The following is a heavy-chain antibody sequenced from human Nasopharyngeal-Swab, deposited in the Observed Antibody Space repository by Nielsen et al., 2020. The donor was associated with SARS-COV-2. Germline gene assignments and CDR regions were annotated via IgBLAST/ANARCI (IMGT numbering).Heavy chain of an antibody. CDR3: ARDYDAAGTGWFDP. CDR2: IIPILGIA. CDR1: GCTLSSYS. Sequence: SVKVSCKASGCTLSSYSISWVRQAPGQGLEWMGRIIPILGIANYAQKFQGRVTIIADKSTSTAYMELSSRRSEDTAVYYCARDYDAAGTGWFDPWGQGTLVTVSS. V-gene: IGHV1-69*04. D-gene: IGHD6-13*01. J-gene: IGHJ5*02.